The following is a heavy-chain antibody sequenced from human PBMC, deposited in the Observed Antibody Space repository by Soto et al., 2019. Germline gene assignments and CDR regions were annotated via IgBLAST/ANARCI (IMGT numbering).Heavy chain of an antibody. Sequence: PGESLKISCKGSGYGFANYWIGWVRQMPGKGLEWMGIIYPGDSDTRYSPSFEGHVTISADKSISTAYLQWSSLKASDTATYFCARAPSHGWFRHFDYWGQGTLVTVSS. CDR2: IYPGDSDT. D-gene: IGHD6-19*01. CDR1: GYGFANYW. J-gene: IGHJ4*02. CDR3: ARAPSHGWFRHFDY. V-gene: IGHV5-51*01.